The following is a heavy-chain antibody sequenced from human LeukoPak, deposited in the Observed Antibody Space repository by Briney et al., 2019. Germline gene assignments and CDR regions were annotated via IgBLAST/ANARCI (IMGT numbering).Heavy chain of an antibody. CDR3: AKDVGPVLFDY. J-gene: IGHJ4*02. CDR1: GGSFSGYY. D-gene: IGHD2-15*01. Sequence: ETLSLTCAVYGGSFSGYYWSWIRQPPGKGLEWVSTISNSGGNTHYADSVMGRFTISRDNSKSTLYLQMNSLSVEDTAVYHCAKDVGPVLFDYWGQGTLVTVSS. CDR2: ISNSGGNT. V-gene: IGHV3-23*01.